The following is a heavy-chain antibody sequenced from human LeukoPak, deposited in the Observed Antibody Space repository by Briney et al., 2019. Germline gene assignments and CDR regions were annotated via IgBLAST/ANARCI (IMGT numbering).Heavy chain of an antibody. CDR1: GFTFSSYA. V-gene: IGHV3-23*01. J-gene: IGHJ4*02. D-gene: IGHD6-13*01. CDR3: AKAYSSSWYPDY. CDR2: ISGSGGST. Sequence: GGSLRLSCAASGFTFSSYAMSWVRQAPGKGLEWVSAISGSGGSTYYADSVKGRSTISRDNSKNTLYLQMNSLRAEDTAVYYCAKAYSSSWYPDYWGQGTLVTVSS.